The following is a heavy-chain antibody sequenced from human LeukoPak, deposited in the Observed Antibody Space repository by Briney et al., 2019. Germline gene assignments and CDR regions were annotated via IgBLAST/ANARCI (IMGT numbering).Heavy chain of an antibody. D-gene: IGHD6-13*01. Sequence: GGSLRLSCTASGFTFGDYAMSWFRQAPGKGLEWVGFIRSKAYGGTTEYAASVKGRFTISRDDSKSIAYLQMNSLKNEDTAVYYXXXDLXXXWYTYXXXXWGQGXLXTVX. J-gene: IGHJ4*02. CDR2: IRSKAYGGTT. V-gene: IGHV3-49*03. CDR3: XXDLXXXWYTYXXXX. CDR1: GFTFGDYA.